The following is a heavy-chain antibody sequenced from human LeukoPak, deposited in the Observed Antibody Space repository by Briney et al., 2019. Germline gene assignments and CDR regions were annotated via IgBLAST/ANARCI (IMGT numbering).Heavy chain of an antibody. CDR3: AKDFWSGYYPKY. CDR2: SGSGGST. CDR1: GFTFSSYA. D-gene: IGHD3-3*01. Sequence: QPGGSLRLSWAASGFTFSSYAMSWVRQAPGKGLEWVSGSGSGGSTHYADSVKGRFTISRDNSNNTLYLQMNSLRAEDTAVYYCAKDFWSGYYPKYWGQGTLVTVSS. J-gene: IGHJ4*02. V-gene: IGHV3-23*01.